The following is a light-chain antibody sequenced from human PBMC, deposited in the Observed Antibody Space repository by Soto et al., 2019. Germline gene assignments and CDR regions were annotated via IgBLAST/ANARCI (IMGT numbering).Light chain of an antibody. V-gene: IGKV1-5*01. CDR1: QSISHL. J-gene: IGKJ1*01. CDR2: DAS. Sequence: DIQMIQSPSTLSASIGNRVTITCRASQSISHLLAWYQQKPGKAPNLLIYDASNLEGGVPSRFSGSGSGTEFTLTISSLQPDDFATYYCQQYNSYSPWTFGQGTKVDIK. CDR3: QQYNSYSPWT.